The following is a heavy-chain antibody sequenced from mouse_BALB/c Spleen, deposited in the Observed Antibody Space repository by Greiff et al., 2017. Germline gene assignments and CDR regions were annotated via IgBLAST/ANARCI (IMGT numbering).Heavy chain of an antibody. J-gene: IGHJ4*01. D-gene: IGHD1-2*01. CDR2: IWGDGST. Sequence: VKLMESGPGLVAPSQSLSITCTVSGFSLTSYGVSWVRQPPGKGLEWLGVIWGDGSTNYHSALISRLSISKDNSKSQVFLKLNSLQTDDTATYYSAKHHSRRLRAYYAMDYWGQGTSVTVSS. CDR3: AKHHSRRLRAYYAMDY. V-gene: IGHV2-3*01. CDR1: GFSLTSYG.